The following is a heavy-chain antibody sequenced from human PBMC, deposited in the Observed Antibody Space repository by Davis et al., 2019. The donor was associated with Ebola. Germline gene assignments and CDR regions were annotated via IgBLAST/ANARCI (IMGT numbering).Heavy chain of an antibody. J-gene: IGHJ3*01. CDR3: AKDNRNIWSEV. Sequence: GESLKISCSASGFIFSTYVMSWVRQAPGKGLEWVSTYVTSADTYYADSVKGRFTISRDNSKNTLYLQMNGLRVEDTAIYYCAKDNRNIWSEVWGQGTMVTVSS. D-gene: IGHD2/OR15-2a*01. CDR1: GFIFSTYV. CDR2: VTSADT. V-gene: IGHV3-23*01.